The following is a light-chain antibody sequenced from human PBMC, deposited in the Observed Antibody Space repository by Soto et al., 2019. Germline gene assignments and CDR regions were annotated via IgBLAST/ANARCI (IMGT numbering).Light chain of an antibody. Sequence: EIVLTQSPDTLSLSPGERATLSCRASQSVSSSYLAWYQQKPGQAPRLLIYGASSRATGIPDRFSGSGSGTDFTLTISRLEPEGFAVYYCQQYGSSPLTFGGGTKVDIK. J-gene: IGKJ4*01. V-gene: IGKV3-20*01. CDR2: GAS. CDR3: QQYGSSPLT. CDR1: QSVSSSY.